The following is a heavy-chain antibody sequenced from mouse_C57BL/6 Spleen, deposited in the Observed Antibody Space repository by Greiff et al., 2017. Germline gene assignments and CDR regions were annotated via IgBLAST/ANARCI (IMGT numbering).Heavy chain of an antibody. V-gene: IGHV1-9*01. D-gene: IGHD2-12*01. CDR1: GYTFTGSW. CDR2: ILPGSGST. CDR3: ARYSCDGWYAY. Sequence: QVQLKESGAELMKPGASVKLSCKATGYTFTGSWIEWVKQRPGHGLEWFGEILPGSGSTNYNEKFKGKATYTADTSSNTAYMQLSNLTTEDSAIYYCARYSCDGWYAYWGQGTLVTVSA. J-gene: IGHJ3*01.